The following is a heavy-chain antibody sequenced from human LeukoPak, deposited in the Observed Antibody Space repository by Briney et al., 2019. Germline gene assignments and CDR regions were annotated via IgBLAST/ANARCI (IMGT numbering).Heavy chain of an antibody. CDR1: GGSISSSSYY. CDR3: ARYSDMTTVTTRRWFDP. D-gene: IGHD4-17*01. CDR2: IYYSGST. Sequence: SETLSLTCTVSGGSISSSSYYWGWIRQPPGKGLEWIGSIYYSGSTYYNPSLKSRVTISVDTSKNQFSLKLSSVTAADTAVYYCARYSDMTTVTTRRWFDPWGQGTLVTVSS. V-gene: IGHV4-39*01. J-gene: IGHJ5*02.